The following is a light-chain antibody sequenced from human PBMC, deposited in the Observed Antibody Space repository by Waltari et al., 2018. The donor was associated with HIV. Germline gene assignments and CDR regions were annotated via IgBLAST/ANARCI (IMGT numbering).Light chain of an antibody. V-gene: IGLV1-51*02. CDR3: GTRDNDLGPVI. Sequence: SVLTQPPSKSAAPGQTVTISCAGHSSNIGANDVSWYQQLPGAAPRLIIDESTKRPSVIADRVAASKSDTTATLDIAGVQPGDEAMYFCGTRDNDLGPVILGGGTWVTVL. CDR1: SSNIGAND. CDR2: EST. J-gene: IGLJ2*01.